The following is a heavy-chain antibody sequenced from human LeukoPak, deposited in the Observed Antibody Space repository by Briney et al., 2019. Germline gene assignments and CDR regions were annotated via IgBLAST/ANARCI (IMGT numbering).Heavy chain of an antibody. CDR3: ARGTYSSSWYLPNWFDP. CDR2: IYHSGST. D-gene: IGHD6-13*01. V-gene: IGHV4-4*02. Sequence: PSQALSLTCAVSGGSISSSNWWSWVRQPPGKGLEWIGEIYHSGSTNYNPSLKSRVTISVDKSKNQFSLKLSSVTAADTAVYYCARGTYSSSWYLPNWFDPWGQGTLVTVSS. J-gene: IGHJ5*02. CDR1: GGSISSSNW.